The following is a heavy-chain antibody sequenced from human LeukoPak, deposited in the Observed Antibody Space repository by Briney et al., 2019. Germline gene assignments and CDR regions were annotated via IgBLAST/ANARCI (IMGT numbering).Heavy chain of an antibody. D-gene: IGHD4-17*01. V-gene: IGHV1-46*01. J-gene: IGHJ4*02. CDR2: INPSGGST. CDR1: GYTFTIYY. CDR3: ARDLRPTTVTTGGDY. Sequence: ASVKVSSKSSGYTFTIYYMHWVRQAPGQGLEWMGIINPSGGSTSYAQKFQGRVTVTRDTSTSTVYMELSSLRSEDTAVYYCARDLRPTTVTTGGDYWGQGTLLTVSA.